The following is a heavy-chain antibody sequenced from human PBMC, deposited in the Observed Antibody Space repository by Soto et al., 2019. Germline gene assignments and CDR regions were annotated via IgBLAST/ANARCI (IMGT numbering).Heavy chain of an antibody. CDR1: GYTFTSYG. CDR3: ARRPFSSGRIPSYYYYYYGMDV. D-gene: IGHD6-19*01. CDR2: ISAYNGNT. J-gene: IGHJ6*02. V-gene: IGHV1-18*04. Sequence: GASVKVSCKASGYTFTSYGISWVRQAPGQGLEWMGWISAYNGNTNYAQKLQGRVTMTTDTSTSTAYMELRSLRSDDTAVYYCARRPFSSGRIPSYYYYYYGMDVWGQGTTVTVSS.